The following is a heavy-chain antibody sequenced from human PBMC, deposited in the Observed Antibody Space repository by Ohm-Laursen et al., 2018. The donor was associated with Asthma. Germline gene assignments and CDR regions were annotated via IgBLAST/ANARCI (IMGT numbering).Heavy chain of an antibody. Sequence: SVKVSCKASGYTFSSYGISWVRQATGQGLEWMGWMNPNSGNTGYAQKFQGRVTMTRNTSISTAYMELSSLRSEDTAVYYCARVSRITIFGVVIPYNWFDPWGQGTLVTVSS. D-gene: IGHD3-3*01. J-gene: IGHJ5*02. CDR3: ARVSRITIFGVVIPYNWFDP. CDR2: MNPNSGNT. V-gene: IGHV1-8*02. CDR1: GYTFSSYG.